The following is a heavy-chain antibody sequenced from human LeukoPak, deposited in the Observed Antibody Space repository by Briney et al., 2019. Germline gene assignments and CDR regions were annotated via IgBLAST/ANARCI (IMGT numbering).Heavy chain of an antibody. V-gene: IGHV3-7*01. CDR3: ATFAGVVPGGLLL. J-gene: IGHJ6*04. CDR1: GFTSSAFW. D-gene: IGHD2-2*01. CDR2: IKKDGSEK. Sequence: PGGSLRLSCVASGFTSSAFWMSWVRRPPGKGLEWVANIKKDGSEKEYVDSVKGRLASSGTTRRTQCICKWTACEPKTRLSNCATFAGVVPGGLLLWGKGTTVIVSS.